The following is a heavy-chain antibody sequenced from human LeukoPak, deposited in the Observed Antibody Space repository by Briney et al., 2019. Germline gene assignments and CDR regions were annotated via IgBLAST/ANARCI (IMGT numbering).Heavy chain of an antibody. CDR3: AKDRRERVTMIVS. CDR2: ISWNSGSI. V-gene: IGHV3-9*01. D-gene: IGHD3-22*01. Sequence: GRSLRLSCAASGFTFDDYAMHWVRQAPGKGLEWVSGISWNSGSIGYADSVKGRFTISRDNAKNSLYLQMNSLRAEDTALYYCAKDRRERVTMIVSWSQGTLVTVSS. J-gene: IGHJ5*02. CDR1: GFTFDDYA.